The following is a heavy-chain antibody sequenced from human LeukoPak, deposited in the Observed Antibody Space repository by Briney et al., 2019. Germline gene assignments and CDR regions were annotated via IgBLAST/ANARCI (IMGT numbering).Heavy chain of an antibody. V-gene: IGHV4-39*01. D-gene: IGHD2-15*01. J-gene: IGHJ4*02. CDR3: ARFFVAGWFFFDY. CDR2: IYYSGST. Sequence: PSETLSLTCTVSGGSISSSSYSWGWIRQPPGKGLEWIGSIYYSGSTYYNPSLNSRVTISVDTSKNQFSLKLSSVTAADTAVYYCARFFVAGWFFFDYWGQGTLVTVSS. CDR1: GGSISSSSYS.